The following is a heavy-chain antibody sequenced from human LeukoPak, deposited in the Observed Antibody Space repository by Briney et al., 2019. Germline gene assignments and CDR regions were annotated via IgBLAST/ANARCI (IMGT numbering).Heavy chain of an antibody. V-gene: IGHV4-4*09. CDR1: GGSISSYY. CDR2: IYTSGST. Sequence: SETLSLTCTVSGGSISSYYWSWIRQPPGKGLEWIGYIYTSGSTNYNPSLKSRVTISVDTSKNQFSLKLSSVTAADTAVYYCARHKRSSSWSEAPFGYWGQGTLVTVSS. J-gene: IGHJ4*02. CDR3: ARHKRSSSWSEAPFGY. D-gene: IGHD6-13*01.